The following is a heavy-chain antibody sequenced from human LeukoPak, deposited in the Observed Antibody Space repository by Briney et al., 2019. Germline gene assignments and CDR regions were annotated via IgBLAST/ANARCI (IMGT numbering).Heavy chain of an antibody. Sequence: ASVKVSCKASGYTFTGYYMHWVRQAPGQGLEWMGWINPNSGSTNYAQNFQGRVTITRDTSTTTVYMELSSLRSEDTAMYYCAREIGPRQLHLWGSAFDYWGQGTLVTVSS. CDR3: AREIGPRQLHLWGSAFDY. CDR1: GYTFTGYY. CDR2: INPNSGST. V-gene: IGHV1-2*02. D-gene: IGHD5-18*01. J-gene: IGHJ4*02.